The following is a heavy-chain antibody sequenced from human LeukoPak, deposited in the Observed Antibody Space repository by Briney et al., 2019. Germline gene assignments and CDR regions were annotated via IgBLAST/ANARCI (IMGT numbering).Heavy chain of an antibody. V-gene: IGHV3-23*01. D-gene: IGHD3-3*01. J-gene: IGHJ3*02. CDR1: GITFSSYD. CDR2: ISDRGKT. CDR3: AKLPTIFGVADSFDI. Sequence: PGGSLSLSCVASGITFSSYDMSWVRQPPGKGLEWISAISDRGKTDYADSVKGRFTISRDNSKNTLYLQLSSLRADDTAIYYCAKLPTIFGVADSFDIWGQGTLVTVSS.